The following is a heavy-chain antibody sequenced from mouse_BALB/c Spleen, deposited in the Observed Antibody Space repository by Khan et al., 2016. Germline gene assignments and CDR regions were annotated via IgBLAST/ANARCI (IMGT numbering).Heavy chain of an antibody. Sequence: QVQLQQSGAELMKPGASVKISCKATGYTFSRYWIEWVKERPGHGLAWIGEILPGTGSTNYNEKLKGKATFTAETSSNTAYIQLSSLTSEDSAVYYYARGAYWGRGTLVTVSA. CDR1: GYTFSRYW. CDR3: ARGAY. J-gene: IGHJ3*01. V-gene: IGHV1-9*01. CDR2: ILPGTGST.